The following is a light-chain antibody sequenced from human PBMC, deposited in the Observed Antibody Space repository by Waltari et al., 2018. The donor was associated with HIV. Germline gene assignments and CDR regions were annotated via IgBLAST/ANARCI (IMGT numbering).Light chain of an antibody. CDR2: ANH. Sequence: QSVLTQPPSVSGAPGQRVTISCTGSSSNIGAGFEVHWYQQLPGTAPKLLIYANHNRPSGVPDRFSGSKSGTSASLAITGLQAEDEADYYCQSYDSSLRGYAFGTGTKVSVL. CDR1: SSNIGAGFE. J-gene: IGLJ1*01. CDR3: QSYDSSLRGYA. V-gene: IGLV1-40*01.